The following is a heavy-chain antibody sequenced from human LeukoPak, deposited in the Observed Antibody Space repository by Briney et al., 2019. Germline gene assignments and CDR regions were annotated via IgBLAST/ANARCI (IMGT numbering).Heavy chain of an antibody. J-gene: IGHJ4*02. D-gene: IGHD6-19*01. CDR1: GFTFSNYA. CDR2: ISSSSSTI. V-gene: IGHV3-48*01. CDR3: ARDGSSGWSGYTFDY. Sequence: GGSLRLSCAASGFTFSNYAMNWVRQAPGKGLEWVSYISSSSSTIYYADSVKGRFTISRDNAKNSLYLQMNSLRAEDTAVYYCARDGSSGWSGYTFDYWGQGTLVTVSS.